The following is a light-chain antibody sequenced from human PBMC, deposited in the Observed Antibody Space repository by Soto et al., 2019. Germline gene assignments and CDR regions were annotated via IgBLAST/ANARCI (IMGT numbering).Light chain of an antibody. CDR3: CSYAGSSTSI. Sequence: QSVLTQPASVSGSPGQSITISCTGTSSVVGSYNLVSWYQQHPGKAPKLMIYEGSKRPSGVSNRFSGSKSGNTASLTISGLQADDEADYYCCSYAGSSTSIFGTGTKVTVL. CDR2: EGS. V-gene: IGLV2-23*01. J-gene: IGLJ1*01. CDR1: SSVVGSYNL.